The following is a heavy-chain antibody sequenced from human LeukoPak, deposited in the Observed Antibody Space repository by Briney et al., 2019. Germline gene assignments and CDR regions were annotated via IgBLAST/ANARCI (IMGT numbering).Heavy chain of an antibody. V-gene: IGHV3-7*05. CDR2: INQDGSTK. D-gene: IGHD3-9*01. Sequence: GGSLRLSCAASGFTFSSYGMHWVRQAPGKGLEWVAKINQDGSTKYYVDSVKGRFTISRDNAKNSLYMQMNSLRAEDTAVYYCARDPDILTGVAYDIWGQGTMVTVSS. CDR3: ARDPDILTGVAYDI. J-gene: IGHJ3*02. CDR1: GFTFSSYG.